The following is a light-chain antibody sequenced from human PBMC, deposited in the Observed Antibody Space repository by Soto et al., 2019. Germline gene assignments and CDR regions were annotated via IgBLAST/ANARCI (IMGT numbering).Light chain of an antibody. CDR1: QTISSNY. CDR3: QQYVNWT. Sequence: EIVLTQSPGTLSVSPGERATLSCRASQTISSNYLAWYQQKPGQAPSLLIYGTSSRATGIPDRFSGSGSGTDFTLTISRLEPEDSAIYYYQQYVNWTFGQGTKVEIK. V-gene: IGKV3-20*01. J-gene: IGKJ1*01. CDR2: GTS.